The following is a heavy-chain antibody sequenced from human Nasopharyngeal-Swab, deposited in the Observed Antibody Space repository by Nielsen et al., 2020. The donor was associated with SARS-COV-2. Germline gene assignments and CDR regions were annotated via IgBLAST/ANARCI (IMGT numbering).Heavy chain of an antibody. D-gene: IGHD6-19*01. Sequence: GESLKIFCKGSGYSFTSYWIGWVRQMPGKGLEWMGIIYPGDSDTRYSPSFQGQVTISADKSISTAYLQWSSLKASDTATYYCARHGVRGAGGWFYYFDYWGQGTLVTVSS. J-gene: IGHJ4*02. CDR3: ARHGVRGAGGWFYYFDY. CDR1: GYSFTSYW. V-gene: IGHV5-51*01. CDR2: IYPGDSDT.